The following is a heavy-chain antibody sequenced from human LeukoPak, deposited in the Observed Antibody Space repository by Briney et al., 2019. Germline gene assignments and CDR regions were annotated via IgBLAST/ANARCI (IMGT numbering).Heavy chain of an antibody. V-gene: IGHV4-34*01. D-gene: IGHD5-18*01. CDR1: GGSFSGYY. J-gene: IGHJ4*02. CDR2: INHSGST. Sequence: SETLSLTRAVYGGSFSGYYWSWIRQPPGKGLEWIGEINHSGSTNYNPSLKSRVTISVDTSKNQFSLKLSSVTAADTAVYYCARFGYSYGYKDYWGQGTLVTVSS. CDR3: ARFGYSYGYKDY.